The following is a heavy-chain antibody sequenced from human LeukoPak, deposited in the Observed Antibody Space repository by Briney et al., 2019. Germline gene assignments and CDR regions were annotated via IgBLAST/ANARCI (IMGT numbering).Heavy chain of an antibody. V-gene: IGHV3-74*01. CDR3: ARGRGYTGSPVDY. CDR1: GFTFSSYT. Sequence: GGSLRLSRAASGFTFSSYTMSWVRQAPGKGLVWVSRSNSDGSSTSYADSVKGRFTVSRDNAKNTLYLQMNSLRAEDTAVFYCARGRGYTGSPVDYWGQGTLVTVSS. CDR2: SNSDGSST. D-gene: IGHD1-26*01. J-gene: IGHJ4*02.